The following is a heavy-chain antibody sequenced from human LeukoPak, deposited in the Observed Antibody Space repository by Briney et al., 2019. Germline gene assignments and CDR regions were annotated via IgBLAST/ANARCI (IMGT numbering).Heavy chain of an antibody. D-gene: IGHD1-26*01. CDR2: ISSSSSTI. J-gene: IGHJ4*02. Sequence: GGSLRLSCAASGFTFSSYSMNWVRQAPGKGLEWVSYISSSSSTIYYADSVKGRFTVSRDNAKNSLYLQMNSLRAEDTAVYYCAKVGVGATRRYFDYWGQGTLVTVSS. V-gene: IGHV3-48*04. CDR3: AKVGVGATRRYFDY. CDR1: GFTFSSYS.